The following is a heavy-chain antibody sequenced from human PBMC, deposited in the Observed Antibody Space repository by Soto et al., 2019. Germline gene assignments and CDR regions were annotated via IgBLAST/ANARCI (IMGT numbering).Heavy chain of an antibody. CDR3: ARDYYSFNRGYGFSMDV. J-gene: IGHJ6*02. D-gene: IGHD5-12*01. CDR1: GFTLSSYA. V-gene: IGHV3-30-3*01. Sequence: QVQLVESGGGVVQPGRSLRLSCAASGFTLSSYAMHWVRQAPGKGLEWVAVISYDGSNKYYADSVKGRFTISRDNSKNTLYLQMNSLRAEDTAVYYCARDYYSFNRGYGFSMDVWGQGTTVTVSS. CDR2: ISYDGSNK.